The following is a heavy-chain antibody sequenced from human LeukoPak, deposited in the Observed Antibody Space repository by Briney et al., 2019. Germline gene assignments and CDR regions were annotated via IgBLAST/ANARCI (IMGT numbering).Heavy chain of an antibody. Sequence: PSETLSLTCTASGGSISSYYWSWIRQPAGKGLEWIGRIYTSGSTNYNPSLKSRVTMSVDTSKIQFSLKLSSVTAADTAVYYCARDRGLGSPTYMDVWGKGTTVTVSS. CDR1: GGSISSYY. CDR3: ARDRGLGSPTYMDV. D-gene: IGHD1-26*01. J-gene: IGHJ6*03. CDR2: IYTSGST. V-gene: IGHV4-4*07.